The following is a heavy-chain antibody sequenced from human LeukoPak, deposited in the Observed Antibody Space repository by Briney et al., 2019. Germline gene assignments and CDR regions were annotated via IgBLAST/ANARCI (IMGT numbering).Heavy chain of an antibody. D-gene: IGHD4-17*01. Sequence: SETLSLTCAVYGGSFSGYYWSWIRQPPGKGLEWIGEINHSGSTNYNPSLKSRVTISVDTSKNQSSLKLSSVTAADTAVYYCARGPYYGDYRFRRGSAFDIWGQGTMVTVSS. CDR1: GGSFSGYY. J-gene: IGHJ3*02. CDR3: ARGPYYGDYRFRRGSAFDI. CDR2: INHSGST. V-gene: IGHV4-34*01.